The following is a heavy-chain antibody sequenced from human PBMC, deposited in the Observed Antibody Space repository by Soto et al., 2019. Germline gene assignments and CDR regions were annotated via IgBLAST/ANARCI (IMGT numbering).Heavy chain of an antibody. CDR1: GFTLSSYW. J-gene: IGHJ4*02. Sequence: WGSLRLGCAASGFTLSSYWMIWFRQAPGKGLEWVANIKQDGSEKYYVDSVKGRFTISRDNAKNSLYLQMNSLRAEDTAVYYCARAYSYGHVDYWGQGTLVT. D-gene: IGHD5-18*01. CDR3: ARAYSYGHVDY. V-gene: IGHV3-7*01. CDR2: IKQDGSEK.